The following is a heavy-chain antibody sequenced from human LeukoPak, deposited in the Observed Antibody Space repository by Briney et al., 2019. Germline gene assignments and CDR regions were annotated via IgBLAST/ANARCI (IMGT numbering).Heavy chain of an antibody. D-gene: IGHD6-19*01. CDR2: ISYDGSNK. V-gene: IGHV3-30*04. J-gene: IGHJ4*02. CDR3: ARDNRYSSGPFDY. CDR1: GFTFSSYA. Sequence: PGGSLRLSCAASGFTFSSYAMHWVRQAPGKGLEWVAVISYDGSNKYYADSVKGRFTISRDNSMNTLYLQMNSLRAEDTAVYYCARDNRYSSGPFDYWGQGTLVTVSS.